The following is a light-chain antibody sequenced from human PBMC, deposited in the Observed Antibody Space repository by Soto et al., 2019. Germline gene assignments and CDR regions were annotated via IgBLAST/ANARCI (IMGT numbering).Light chain of an antibody. CDR2: GAS. Sequence: EIGMTQSPATLSVSPGERATLSCRASQSVSSNLAWYQQEPGQAPRLLICGASTSATGIPGRFSGSGFGKEFSLNYSSPQSEDFAVYYCKQYNNWPLYTFGQGTKLEIK. J-gene: IGKJ2*01. V-gene: IGKV3-15*01. CDR3: KQYNNWPLYT. CDR1: QSVSSN.